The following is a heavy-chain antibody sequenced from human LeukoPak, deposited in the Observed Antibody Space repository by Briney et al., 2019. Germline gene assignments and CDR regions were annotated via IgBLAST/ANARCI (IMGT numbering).Heavy chain of an antibody. D-gene: IGHD1-26*01. CDR3: ARPRSGGVGATYGAFDI. Sequence: PSETLSLTCTVSGGSISSSSYYWGWIRQPPGKGLEWIGSIYYSGSTYYNPSLKSRVTISVDTSKNQFSLKLSSVTAADTAVYYCARPRSGGVGATYGAFDIWGQGTMVTVSS. CDR2: IYYSGST. CDR1: GGSISSSSYY. V-gene: IGHV4-39*01. J-gene: IGHJ3*02.